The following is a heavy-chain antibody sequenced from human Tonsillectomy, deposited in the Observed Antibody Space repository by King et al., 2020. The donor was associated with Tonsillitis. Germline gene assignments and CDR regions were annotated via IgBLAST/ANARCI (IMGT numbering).Heavy chain of an antibody. V-gene: IGHV2-5*02. CDR3: AHSRSSSGYVRGDYFDY. J-gene: IGHJ4*02. D-gene: IGHD6-13*01. CDR2: LSWDDDK. CDR1: GFSLSTNGVG. Sequence: TLKESGPTLVKPTQTLTLTCTFSGFSLSTNGVGVGWIRQPPGKALEWLALLSWDDDKRYSPSLRSRPTNTKDTSKNQVVLAMTNVDPVDTATYYCAHSRSSSGYVRGDYFDYWGQGTLVTVSS.